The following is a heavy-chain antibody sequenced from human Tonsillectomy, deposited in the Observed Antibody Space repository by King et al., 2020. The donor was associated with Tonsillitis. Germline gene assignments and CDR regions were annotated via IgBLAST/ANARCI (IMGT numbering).Heavy chain of an antibody. V-gene: IGHV4-59*01. D-gene: IGHD6-13*01. CDR3: ARRGSGWSHFDY. J-gene: IGHJ4*02. Sequence: VQLQESGPGLVKPSETLSLTCTVSGGSINSYSWSWIRQPPGEGLEWIGYIYYSGSTNYNPSLKSRVSISVETAKNQFSLNLTSVTAADTAVYYCARRGSGWSHFDYWGQGTLVTVSS. CDR2: IYYSGST. CDR1: GGSINSYS.